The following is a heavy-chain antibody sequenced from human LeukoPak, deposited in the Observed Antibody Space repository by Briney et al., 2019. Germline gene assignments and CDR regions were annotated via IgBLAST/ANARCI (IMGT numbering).Heavy chain of an antibody. CDR1: GVTFRNYA. Sequence: GGSLRLSCAASGVTFRNYAMSWVRQAPGKGLEWVSVICANDGNTYYADAVKGRFTISRDNSKDTLYLQMDSLRAEDTAVYYCAKGSGSSCYSPCDYWGQGILVTVSS. V-gene: IGHV3-23*01. D-gene: IGHD2-15*01. CDR3: AKGSGSSCYSPCDY. CDR2: ICANDGNT. J-gene: IGHJ4*02.